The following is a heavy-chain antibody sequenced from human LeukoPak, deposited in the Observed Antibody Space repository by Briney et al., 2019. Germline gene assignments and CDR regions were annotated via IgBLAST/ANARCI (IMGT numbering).Heavy chain of an antibody. CDR1: GFTFSNYG. CDR3: AGVYCSGGSCYGDYFDY. D-gene: IGHD2-15*01. J-gene: IGHJ4*02. V-gene: IGHV3-33*01. CDR2: IWYDGSNK. Sequence: PGGSLRLSCAASGFTFSNYGMHWVRQAPGKGLEWVAVIWYDGSNKYYADSVKGRFTISRDNSKNTLYLQMNSLRAEDTAVYYCAGVYCSGGSCYGDYFDYWGQGTLVTVSS.